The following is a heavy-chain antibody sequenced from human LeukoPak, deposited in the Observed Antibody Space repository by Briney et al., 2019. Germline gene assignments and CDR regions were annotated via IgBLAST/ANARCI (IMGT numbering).Heavy chain of an antibody. J-gene: IGHJ3*02. CDR1: GGSISSSSYY. CDR3: ARGTVTLTRPRAFDI. Sequence: SETLSLTCTVSGGSISSSSYYWGWIRQPPGKGLEWTGRIYDSGSTYYNPSLKSRGTISVDTAKNQFSLKLSSVTAADTAVYYCARGTVTLTRPRAFDIWGQGTMVTVSS. V-gene: IGHV4-39*01. CDR2: IYDSGST. D-gene: IGHD4-17*01.